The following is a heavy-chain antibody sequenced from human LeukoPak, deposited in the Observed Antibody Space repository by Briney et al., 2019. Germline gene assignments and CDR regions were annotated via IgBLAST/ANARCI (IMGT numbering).Heavy chain of an antibody. V-gene: IGHV3-7*03. D-gene: IGHD5-12*01. CDR2: IKQDGSEK. CDR1: GFTFSSYW. CDR3: ARVGGYDFFGDYFDY. Sequence: PGGSLRLSCAASGFTFSSYWMSWVRQAPGKGLEWVANIKQDGSEKYYVDSVKGRFTISRDNAKNSLYLQMNSLRAEDTAVYYCARVGGYDFFGDYFDYWGQGTLATVSS. J-gene: IGHJ4*02.